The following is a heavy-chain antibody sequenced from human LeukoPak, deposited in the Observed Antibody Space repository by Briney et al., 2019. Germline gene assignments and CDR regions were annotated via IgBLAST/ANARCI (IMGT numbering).Heavy chain of an antibody. J-gene: IGHJ4*02. Sequence: ASVKVSCKASGYTFTSYDINWVRQATGQGLEWMGWMNPNSGNTGYAQKFQGRVTMTRNTSISTAYMELSRLRSDDTAVYYCARDRNTRYSSSDLWGQGTLVTVSS. CDR3: ARDRNTRYSSSDL. D-gene: IGHD6-6*01. CDR1: GYTFTSYD. CDR2: MNPNSGNT. V-gene: IGHV1-8*01.